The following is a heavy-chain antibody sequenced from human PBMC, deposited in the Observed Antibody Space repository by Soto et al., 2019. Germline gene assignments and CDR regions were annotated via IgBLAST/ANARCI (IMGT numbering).Heavy chain of an antibody. V-gene: IGHV3-7*03. J-gene: IGHJ4*02. D-gene: IGHD4-4*01. CDR2: IHENGHFK. Sequence: LSCAASGFSFSSYSMSWIRQAPGKGLEWLAHIHENGHFKFYVDSVKGRFTISRDDALNSLYLQMNSLRAEDTAMYYCARDEGVPINYRFDYWGQGTLVTVSS. CDR3: ARDEGVPINYRFDY. CDR1: GFSFSSYS.